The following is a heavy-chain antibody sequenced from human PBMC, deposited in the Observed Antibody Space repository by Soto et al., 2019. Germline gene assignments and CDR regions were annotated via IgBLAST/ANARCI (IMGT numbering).Heavy chain of an antibody. CDR3: AARHFWSGPWTDRRLDD. J-gene: IGHJ4*02. V-gene: IGHV4-59*12. D-gene: IGHD3-3*02. CDR1: GGSIRSYY. CDR2: ISHSGST. Sequence: LSLTCTVSGGSIRSYYWSWIRQPPGKGLEWIGQISHSGSTNYNPSLTSRVTISVDKSKNHFSLKVTSVTAADTAVYYCAARHFWSGPWTDRRLDDWGQGTLVTVSS.